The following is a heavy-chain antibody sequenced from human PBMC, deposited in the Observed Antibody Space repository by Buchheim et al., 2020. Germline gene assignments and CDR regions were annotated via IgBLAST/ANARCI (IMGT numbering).Heavy chain of an antibody. V-gene: IGHV3-33*01. D-gene: IGHD2-15*01. Sequence: QVQVVESGGGVVQPGSSLRLSCAASGFTFNNYGMHWVRQAPGKGLEWVAIIWYDGGNKFYGDSVKGRFTISRDNSKNTLYLQMNSLRGEDTAVYYCARLLATGALDYWGQGTL. CDR1: GFTFNNYG. CDR3: ARLLATGALDY. CDR2: IWYDGGNK. J-gene: IGHJ4*02.